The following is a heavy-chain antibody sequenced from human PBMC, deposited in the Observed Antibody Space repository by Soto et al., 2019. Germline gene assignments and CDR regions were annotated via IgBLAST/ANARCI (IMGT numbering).Heavy chain of an antibody. J-gene: IGHJ6*02. Sequence: PGESLKISCKGSGYSFTSYWIGWVRQMPGKGLEWMGIIYPGDSDTRYSPSFQGQVTISADKSISTAYLQWSSLKASDTAMYYCGGGGFRGVIPRPRAYSVMAVWGQGTTVPVSS. CDR2: IYPGDSDT. CDR1: GYSFTSYW. CDR3: GGGGFRGVIPRPRAYSVMAV. D-gene: IGHD3-10*01. V-gene: IGHV5-51*01.